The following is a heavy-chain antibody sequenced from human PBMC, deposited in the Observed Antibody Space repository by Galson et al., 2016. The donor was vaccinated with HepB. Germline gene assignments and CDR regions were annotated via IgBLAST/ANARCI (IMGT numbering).Heavy chain of an antibody. J-gene: IGHJ6*04. V-gene: IGHV3-23*01. CDR1: GFTFRNYG. CDR3: VQGSTAPAV. CDR2: ISRSGDST. D-gene: IGHD2-2*01. Sequence: SLRLSCAASGFTFRNYGMTWVRQAPGKGLEVVSSISRSGDSTDYADSVKGRFTISRDNSKNTLSLPMNSLTDDDTAIYYCVQGSTAPAVWGKGTTVTVSS.